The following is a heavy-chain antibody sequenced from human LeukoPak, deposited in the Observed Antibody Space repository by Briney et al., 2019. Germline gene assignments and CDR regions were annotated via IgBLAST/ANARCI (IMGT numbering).Heavy chain of an antibody. CDR1: GGSFSGYY. Sequence: SATLSLTCAVYGGSFSGYYWSWIRQPPGKGLEWIGEINHSGSTNYNPSLKSRVTISVDTSKNQFSLKLSSVTAADTAVYYCAREGIAVARRGFDYWGQGTLVTVSS. J-gene: IGHJ4*02. CDR3: AREGIAVARRGFDY. V-gene: IGHV4-34*01. D-gene: IGHD6-19*01. CDR2: INHSGST.